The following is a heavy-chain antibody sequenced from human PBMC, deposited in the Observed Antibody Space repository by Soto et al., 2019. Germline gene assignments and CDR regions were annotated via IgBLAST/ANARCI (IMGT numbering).Heavy chain of an antibody. CDR3: ARAMMAAASLGGWFDP. Sequence: GASVKVSCKASGYTFTSYDINWVRQATGQGLEWMGWMNPNSGNTGYAQKFQGRVTMTRNTSISTAYMELSSLRSEDTAVYYCARAMMAAASLGGWFDPWGQGTLVTVSS. CDR2: MNPNSGNT. CDR1: GYTFTSYD. D-gene: IGHD6-13*01. V-gene: IGHV1-8*01. J-gene: IGHJ5*02.